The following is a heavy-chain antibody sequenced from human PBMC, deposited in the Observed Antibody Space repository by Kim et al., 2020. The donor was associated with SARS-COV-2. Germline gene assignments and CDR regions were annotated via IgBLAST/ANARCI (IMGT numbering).Heavy chain of an antibody. CDR3: ARELITMIVVVIKTYGMDV. J-gene: IGHJ6*02. Sequence: ASVKVSCKASGYTFTSYAMHWVRQAPGQRLEWMGWINAGNGNTKYSQKFQGRVTITRDTSASTDYMELSSLRSEDTAVYYCARELITMIVVVIKTYGMDVWGQGTTVTVSS. CDR1: GYTFTSYA. D-gene: IGHD3-22*01. CDR2: INAGNGNT. V-gene: IGHV1-3*01.